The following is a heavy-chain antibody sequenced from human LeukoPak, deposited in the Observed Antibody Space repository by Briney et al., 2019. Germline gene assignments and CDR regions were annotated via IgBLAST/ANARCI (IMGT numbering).Heavy chain of an antibody. V-gene: IGHV4-39*07. D-gene: IGHD1-26*01. CDR3: ARERGVGATTFDY. CDR1: GGSISSSSYY. Sequence: SETLSLTCTVSGGSISSSSYYWGWIRQPPGKGLEWIGSIYHSGSTYYNPSLKSRVTISVDTSKNQFSLKLSSVTAADTAVYYCARERGVGATTFDYWGQGTLVTVSS. J-gene: IGHJ4*02. CDR2: IYHSGST.